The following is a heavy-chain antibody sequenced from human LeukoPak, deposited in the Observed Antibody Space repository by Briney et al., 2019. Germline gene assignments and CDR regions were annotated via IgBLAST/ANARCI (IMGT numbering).Heavy chain of an antibody. D-gene: IGHD2-2*02. Sequence: SETLSLTCAVYGGSFSGYYWSWIRQPPGKGLEWIGEINHSGSNNYNPSLKRRVTISVDTSKNQFSLKLSSVTAADTAVYYCARAGYCSSTSCYRYWFDPWGQGTLVTVSS. CDR2: INHSGSN. J-gene: IGHJ5*02. V-gene: IGHV4-34*01. CDR1: GGSFSGYY. CDR3: ARAGYCSSTSCYRYWFDP.